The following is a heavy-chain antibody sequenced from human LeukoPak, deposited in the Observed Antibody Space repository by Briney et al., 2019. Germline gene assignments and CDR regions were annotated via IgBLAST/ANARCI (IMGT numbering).Heavy chain of an antibody. Sequence: SETLSLTCTVSGGSISSGGYYWSWIRQHPGKGLEWIGYIYYSWSTYYNPSLKSRVTISVDTSKNQFSLKQSSVTAADTAVYYCERGLKGVTMVRGETLNWFDPWGQGTLVTVSS. CDR3: ERGLKGVTMVRGETLNWFDP. J-gene: IGHJ5*02. V-gene: IGHV4-31*03. CDR2: IYYSWST. D-gene: IGHD3-10*01. CDR1: GGSISSGGYY.